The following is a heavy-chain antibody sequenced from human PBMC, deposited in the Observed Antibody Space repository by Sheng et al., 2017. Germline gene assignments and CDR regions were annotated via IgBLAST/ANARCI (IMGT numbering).Heavy chain of an antibody. CDR3: ARIKYYNHYYYYGMDV. Sequence: QVTLRESGPALVKPTQTLTLTCTFSGFSLSTSGMCVSWIRQPPGKALEWLALIDWDDDKYYSTSLKTRLTISKDTSKNQVVLTMTNMDPVDTATYYCARIKYYNHYYYYGMDVWGQGTTVTVSS. D-gene: IGHD1-1*01. CDR1: GFSLSTSGMC. CDR2: IDWDDDK. J-gene: IGHJ6*02. V-gene: IGHV2-70*01.